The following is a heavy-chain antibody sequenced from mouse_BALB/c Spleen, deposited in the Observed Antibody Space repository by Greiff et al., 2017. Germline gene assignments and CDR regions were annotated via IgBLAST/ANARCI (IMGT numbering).Heavy chain of an antibody. CDR1: GYSFTGYN. CDR2: IDPYNGGT. V-gene: IGHV1S135*01. Sequence: VQLQQSGPELGKPGASVKISCKASGYSFTGYNMYWVKQSHRKSLEWIGYIDPYNGGTSYNQKSKGKATLTVDKSSSTAYMHLNSLTSEDSAIYYCARSDGYDAMDYWGQGTSVTVSS. CDR3: ARSDGYDAMDY. J-gene: IGHJ4*01. D-gene: IGHD2-3*01.